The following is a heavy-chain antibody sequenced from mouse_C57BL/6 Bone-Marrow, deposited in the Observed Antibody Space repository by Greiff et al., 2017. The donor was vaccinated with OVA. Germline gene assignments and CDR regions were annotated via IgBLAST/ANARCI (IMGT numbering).Heavy chain of an antibody. CDR2: ISYSGST. J-gene: IGHJ2*01. CDR1: GYSITSGYD. V-gene: IGHV3-1*01. Sequence: EVQLQQSGPGMVKPSQSLSLTCTVTGYSITSGYDWHWIRHFPGNKLEWMGYISYSGSTNYNPSLKSRISITHDTSKNHFFLKLNSVTTEDTATYSCARELRFYYFDYGGPGTTLTVSS. CDR3: ARELRFYYFDY. D-gene: IGHD1-1*01.